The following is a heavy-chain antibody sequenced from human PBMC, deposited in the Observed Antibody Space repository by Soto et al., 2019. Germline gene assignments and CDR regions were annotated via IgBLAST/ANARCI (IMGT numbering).Heavy chain of an antibody. D-gene: IGHD3-10*01. CDR1: AGMPSRCC. J-gene: IGHJ5*02. CDR2: IYYSGST. V-gene: IGHV4-59*01. Sequence: AWSLRCSGSAGMPSRCCRSLCRLPLGKRLEWIGYIYYSGSTNYNSSLKSRVTISVDTSKNQFSLKMSSVTAADTSVYYCAGVTQDRLSYRARGTFDP. CDR3: AGVTQDRLSYRARGTFDP.